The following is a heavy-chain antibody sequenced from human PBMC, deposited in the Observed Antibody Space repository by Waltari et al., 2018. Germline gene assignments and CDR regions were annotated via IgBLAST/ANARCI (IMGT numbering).Heavy chain of an antibody. CDR3: APLPGGSGQTFDY. CDR1: GYTFIDYF. CDR2: IDPEDGET. V-gene: IGHV1-69-2*01. Sequence: EVQLVQSGAELKKPGAPVKISCKESGYTFIDYFMHWVQQAPGKGLEWVGRIDPEDGETVYAEKFQGRVTITADTSTDTSYLELSSLRSDDTAVYYCAPLPGGSGQTFDYWGQGTLLTVSS. J-gene: IGHJ4*02. D-gene: IGHD3-10*01.